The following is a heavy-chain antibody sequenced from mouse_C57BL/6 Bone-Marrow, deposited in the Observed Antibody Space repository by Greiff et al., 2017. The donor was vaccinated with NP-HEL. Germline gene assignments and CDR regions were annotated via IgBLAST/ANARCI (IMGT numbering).Heavy chain of an antibody. J-gene: IGHJ2*01. Sequence: VQLQQPGAELVKPGASVKLSCKASGYTFTSYLMHWVKQRPGRGLEWIGRIDPYSGGTKYNEKFKSKATLTVDKPSSTAYMQLNSLTSEDSAVYYCARYYNGSSSFDYWGQDTTLTDSS. D-gene: IGHD1-1*01. V-gene: IGHV1-72*01. CDR2: IDPYSGGT. CDR3: ARYYNGSSSFDY. CDR1: GYTFTSYL.